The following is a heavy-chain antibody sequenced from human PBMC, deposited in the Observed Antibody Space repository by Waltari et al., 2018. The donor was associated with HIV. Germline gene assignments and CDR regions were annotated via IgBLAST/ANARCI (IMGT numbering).Heavy chain of an antibody. Sequence: QVQLVQSGAEVKQPGSSVKVSCKAAGGTLGSYAISWVRQAPGQGLEWMGGIIPIFGTANYAQKFQGRVTITADESTSTAYMELSSLRSEDTAVYYCARDGAAWDYYGMDVWGQGTTVTVSS. CDR1: GGTLGSYA. V-gene: IGHV1-69*01. CDR3: ARDGAAWDYYGMDV. CDR2: IIPIFGTA. D-gene: IGHD6-13*01. J-gene: IGHJ6*02.